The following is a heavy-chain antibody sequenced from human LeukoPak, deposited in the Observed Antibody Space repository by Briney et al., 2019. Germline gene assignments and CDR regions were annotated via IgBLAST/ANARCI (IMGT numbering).Heavy chain of an antibody. V-gene: IGHV1-8*02. J-gene: IGHJ4*02. CDR1: GYTFRDYD. D-gene: IGHD1-20*01. Sequence: ASVKVSCKASGYTFRDYDINWVRQAAGQGLEWMGWMNPNDGSADYAQNFQGRVTLTRDTSTSTAYTELGTLRPDDTAVYYCARGTRFNWNDPLDYWGLGTLLTVSS. CDR3: ARGTRFNWNDPLDY. CDR2: MNPNDGSA.